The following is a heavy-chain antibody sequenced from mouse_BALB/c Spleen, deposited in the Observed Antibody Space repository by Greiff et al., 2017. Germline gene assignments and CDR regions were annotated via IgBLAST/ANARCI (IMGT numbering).Heavy chain of an antibody. CDR1: GYTFTDYA. Sequence: QVQLQQSGAELVRPGVSVKISCKGSGYTFTDYAMHWVKQSHAKSLEWIGVISTYYGDAIYNQKFKGKATMTVDKSSSTAYMELARLTSEDSAIYYCARNYGSSYDYAMDYWGQGTSVTVSS. D-gene: IGHD1-1*01. V-gene: IGHV1S137*01. CDR2: ISTYYGDA. CDR3: ARNYGSSYDYAMDY. J-gene: IGHJ4*01.